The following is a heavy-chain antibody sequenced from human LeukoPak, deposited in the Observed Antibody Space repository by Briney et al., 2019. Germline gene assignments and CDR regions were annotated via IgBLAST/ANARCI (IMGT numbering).Heavy chain of an antibody. CDR2: ISSSSSTI. CDR1: GFTFSSYS. CDR3: ARDFVQSNNGR. V-gene: IGHV3-48*01. Sequence: GGSLRLSCAASGFTFSSYSMNWVRQAPGKGLEWVSYISSSSSTIYYADSVKGRFTISRDNAKNSLYLQMNSLRAEDTAVYYCARDFVQSNNGRWGQGTLVTVSS. J-gene: IGHJ4*02. D-gene: IGHD1-14*01.